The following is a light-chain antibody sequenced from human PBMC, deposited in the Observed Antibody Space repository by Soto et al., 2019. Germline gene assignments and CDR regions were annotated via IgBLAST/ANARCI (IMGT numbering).Light chain of an antibody. CDR3: QQSYSTPFT. V-gene: IGKV1-5*03. CDR1: QSISIW. Sequence: DIQMTQSPSTLSASVGDRVTITCRASQSISIWLAWYQQKPGKAPKILIYKASSLESGVPSRFSGSGSGTDFTLTISSLQPEDFATYYCQQSYSTPFTFGQGTRLEIK. J-gene: IGKJ5*01. CDR2: KAS.